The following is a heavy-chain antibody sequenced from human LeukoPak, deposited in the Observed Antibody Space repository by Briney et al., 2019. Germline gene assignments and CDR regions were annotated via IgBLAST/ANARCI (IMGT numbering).Heavy chain of an antibody. CDR1: GFTFSSYS. D-gene: IGHD5-24*01. V-gene: IGHV3-48*01. Sequence: PGGSLRLSCAASGFTFSSYSMNWVRQAPGKGLEWVSYISSSSSTIYYADSVKGRFTISRDNAKNSLYLQMNSLRAEDTAVYYCARAREDYYYYYMDVWGKGTTVTVSS. J-gene: IGHJ6*03. CDR3: ARAREDYYYYYMDV. CDR2: ISSSSSTI.